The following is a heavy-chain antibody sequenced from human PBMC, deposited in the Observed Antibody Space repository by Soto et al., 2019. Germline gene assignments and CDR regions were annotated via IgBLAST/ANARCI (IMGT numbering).Heavy chain of an antibody. D-gene: IGHD6-13*01. V-gene: IGHV4-59*01. CDR2: VYYTGTT. Sequence: SETLSLTCTVSGGSISRYFYIWVRQPPGKGPEWIGSVYYTGTTDYNPSLKSRVTISVDTSKTQFSLNLRSVTAADTAVYYCARDLAAVPRAFDYWGRGTLVTVSS. CDR1: GGSISRYF. J-gene: IGHJ4*02. CDR3: ARDLAAVPRAFDY.